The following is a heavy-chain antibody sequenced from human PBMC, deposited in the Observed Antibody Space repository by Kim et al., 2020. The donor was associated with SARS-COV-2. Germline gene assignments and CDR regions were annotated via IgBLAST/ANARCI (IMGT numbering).Heavy chain of an antibody. CDR2: IYYSGST. V-gene: IGHV4-59*01. CDR1: GGSISSYY. Sequence: SETLSLTCTVSGGSISSYYWSWIRQPPGKALEWIGYIYYSGSTNYNPSLKSRVTISVDTSKNQFSLKLSSVTAADTAVYYCARGFTPLDYYDSSGYYYYFDYWGQGTLVTVSS. D-gene: IGHD3-22*01. J-gene: IGHJ4*02. CDR3: ARGFTPLDYYDSSGYYYYFDY.